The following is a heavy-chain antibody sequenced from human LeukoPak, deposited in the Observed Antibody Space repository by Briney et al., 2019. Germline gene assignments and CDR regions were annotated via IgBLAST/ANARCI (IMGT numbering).Heavy chain of an antibody. CDR2: INHSGST. CDR3: ARGAQIAVAGNFDY. J-gene: IGHJ4*02. V-gene: IGHV4-34*01. CDR1: GGTFSGYY. D-gene: IGHD6-19*01. Sequence: SETLSLTCAVYGGTFSGYYWSWIRQPPGKGLERIGEINHSGSTNYNPSLKSRVTISVDTSKNQFSLKLSSVTAADTAVYYCARGAQIAVAGNFDYWGQGTLVTVSS.